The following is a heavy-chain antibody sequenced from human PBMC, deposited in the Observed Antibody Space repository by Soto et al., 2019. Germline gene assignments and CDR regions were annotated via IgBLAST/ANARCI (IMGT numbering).Heavy chain of an antibody. CDR2: ISSSSTYI. CDR1: GFTFSTYS. J-gene: IGHJ5*02. CDR3: ARSIPVADTWWYDP. Sequence: EVKLVESGGGLVKPGWSLRLSCGASGFTFSTYSMNWVRQTPGTGLEWVSSISSSSTYIYYADSVKGRFTISRDNAKNSLYLPMTSLRGEDTAVYYCARSIPVADTWWYDPWGQGTLLTVSS. D-gene: IGHD6-19*01. V-gene: IGHV3-21*01.